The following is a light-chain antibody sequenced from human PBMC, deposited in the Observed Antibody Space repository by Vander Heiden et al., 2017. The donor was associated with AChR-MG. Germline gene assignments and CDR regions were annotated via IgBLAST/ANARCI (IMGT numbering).Light chain of an antibody. J-gene: IGKJ2*01. CDR2: DAS. CDR3: QHYGMSPVT. V-gene: IGKV3-20*01. CDR1: QSVTSGS. Sequence: EIVLTQSPGTLSFSPGKMSTLSCRASQSVTSGSLAWYQQKPGQAPRLLIYDASTRATGIPDRFSGSGSGTDFTLTISSLEPEDFAVYHCQHYGMSPVTFGQGTKLEIK.